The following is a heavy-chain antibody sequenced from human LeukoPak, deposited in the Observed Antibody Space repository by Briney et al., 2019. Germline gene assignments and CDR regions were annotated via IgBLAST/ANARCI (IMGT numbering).Heavy chain of an antibody. J-gene: IGHJ5*02. V-gene: IGHV3-11*01. CDR2: INIGGTNT. CDR3: ATDGAGFDT. CDR1: GFTFNDYY. Sequence: GGSLRLSCAASGFTFNDYYMSWLRQAPGKGLEWLSYINIGGTNTHYADSVKGRFTISRDNAKKSLYLEMNNLRAEDTAVYYCATDGAGFDTWGQGALVTVYS.